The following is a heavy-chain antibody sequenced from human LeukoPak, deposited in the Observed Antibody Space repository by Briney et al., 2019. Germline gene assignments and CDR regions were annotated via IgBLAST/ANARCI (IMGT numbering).Heavy chain of an antibody. V-gene: IGHV4-59*01. CDR2: IYYSGST. CDR3: ASYTTSRYCSSTSCYRAFDI. CDR1: GVAISSYY. J-gene: IGHJ3*02. D-gene: IGHD2-2*01. Sequence: SETLSLTCTVSGVAISSYYWSWIRQPPGKGLEWIGYIYYSGSTNHNPSLKSRVTISVDTSKSQFSLKLSSVTAADTAVYYCASYTTSRYCSSTSCYRAFDIWGQGTMVTVSS.